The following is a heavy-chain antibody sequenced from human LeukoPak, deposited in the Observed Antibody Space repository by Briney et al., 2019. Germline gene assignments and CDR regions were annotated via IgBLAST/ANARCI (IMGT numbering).Heavy chain of an antibody. D-gene: IGHD5-24*01. CDR2: IWYDGSNK. CDR1: GFTFSSYG. J-gene: IGHJ4*02. V-gene: IGHV3-33*08. CDR3: ARESELGRDGYNLGY. Sequence: GGSLRLSCAASGFTFSSYGMHWVRQAPGKGLEWVAVIWYDGSNKYYADSVKGRFTISRDNSKNTLYLQMNSLRAEDTAVYYCARESELGRDGYNLGYWGQGTLVTVSS.